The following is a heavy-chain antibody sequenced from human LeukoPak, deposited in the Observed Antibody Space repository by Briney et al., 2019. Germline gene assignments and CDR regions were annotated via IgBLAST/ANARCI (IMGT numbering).Heavy chain of an antibody. Sequence: SETLSLTCAVYGGSFSGYYWSWIRQPPGKGLEWIGEINHSGSTNYNPSLKSRITISVDTSKNQFSLTLSSVTAADTAVYYCAGGGGWTLDAFDIWGQGTMVTVSS. J-gene: IGHJ3*02. CDR2: INHSGST. CDR1: GGSFSGYY. V-gene: IGHV4-34*01. CDR3: AGGGGWTLDAFDI. D-gene: IGHD6-19*01.